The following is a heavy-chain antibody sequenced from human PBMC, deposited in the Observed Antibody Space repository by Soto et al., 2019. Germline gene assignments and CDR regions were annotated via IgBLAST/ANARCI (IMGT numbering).Heavy chain of an antibody. D-gene: IGHD5-12*01. Sequence: GSLRLSSAASGFTFSSYTMNWVHQAPWKGLESVSSISSSSSHIYYAGSVKGRFTISRDNAKNSLYLQMNSLRGEDTAVYYCAKDILATMLRSGNYYYGMDVWGQGTTGTV. CDR1: GFTFSSYT. CDR3: AKDILATMLRSGNYYYGMDV. CDR2: ISSSSSHI. V-gene: IGHV3-21*03. J-gene: IGHJ6*02.